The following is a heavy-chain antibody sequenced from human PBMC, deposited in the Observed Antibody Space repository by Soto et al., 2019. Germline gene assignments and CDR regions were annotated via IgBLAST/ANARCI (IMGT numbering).Heavy chain of an antibody. D-gene: IGHD2-15*01. CDR2: INVGNGNT. CDR1: GYTFTDYA. Sequence: GASVKGSCKASGYTFTDYAIHWVRQAPGQGLEWMGWINVGNGNTGYSRKFQGRVTNARDMSASTAYIEVTSLTSEDTAIYYCAREGAHYTPLDHWGQGTLVTVSS. J-gene: IGHJ4*02. CDR3: AREGAHYTPLDH. V-gene: IGHV1-3*01.